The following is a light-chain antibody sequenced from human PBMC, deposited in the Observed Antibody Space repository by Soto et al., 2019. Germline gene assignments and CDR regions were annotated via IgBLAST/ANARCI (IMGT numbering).Light chain of an antibody. V-gene: IGLV3-21*02. CDR3: QVWDTGSDRVI. CDR2: DDS. J-gene: IGLJ2*01. CDR1: NIGSKS. Sequence: SYELTQPPSVSVAPGQTARITCGESNIGSKSVHWYQQKAGQAPVLVVHDDSDRPSGIPERFSGSNSGNTATLSISRVEAGDEADYYCQVWDTGSDRVIFGGGTQLTVL.